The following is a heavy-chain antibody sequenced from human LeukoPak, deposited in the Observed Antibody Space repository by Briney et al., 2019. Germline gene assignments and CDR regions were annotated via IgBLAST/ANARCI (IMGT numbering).Heavy chain of an antibody. D-gene: IGHD6-6*01. CDR3: ARGLTAARRYYFDY. CDR2: MNPNSGNT. J-gene: IGHJ4*02. Sequence: APVKVSCKASGYTFTSYDINWVRQATGQGLEWMGWMNPNSGNTGYAQKFQGRVTMTRNTSISTAYMELSSLRSEDTAVYYCARGLTAARRYYFDYWGQGTLVTVSS. V-gene: IGHV1-8*01. CDR1: GYTFTSYD.